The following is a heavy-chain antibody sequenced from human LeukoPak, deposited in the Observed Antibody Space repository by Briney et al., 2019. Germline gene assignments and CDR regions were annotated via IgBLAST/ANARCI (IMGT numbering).Heavy chain of an antibody. V-gene: IGHV1-69*06. CDR2: IIPIFGTA. Sequence: SVKVSCKASGGTFSSYAISWVRQAPGQGLEWMGGIIPIFGTANYAQKFQGRVTITADKSTSTAYMELSRLRSDDTAVYYCARVEGYCSSTSCYFNWFDPWGQGTLVTVSS. CDR3: ARVEGYCSSTSCYFNWFDP. CDR1: GGTFSSYA. D-gene: IGHD2-2*01. J-gene: IGHJ5*02.